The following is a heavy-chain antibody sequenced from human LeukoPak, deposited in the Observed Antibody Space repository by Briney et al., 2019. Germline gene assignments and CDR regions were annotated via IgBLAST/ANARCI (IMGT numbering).Heavy chain of an antibody. D-gene: IGHD3-10*01. CDR3: AAWCGESVP. CDR2: MNEDGSGR. J-gene: IGHJ5*02. Sequence: PGGSLRLSCAVSGFTFPSAWMSWLRQTPEKGLEWVAHMNEDGSGRFYMDSAKGRFTISRDDTQNSVYLQMNSLRVEDTAVYYCAAWCGESVPWGQGTLVTVSS. CDR1: GFTFPSAW. V-gene: IGHV3-7*01.